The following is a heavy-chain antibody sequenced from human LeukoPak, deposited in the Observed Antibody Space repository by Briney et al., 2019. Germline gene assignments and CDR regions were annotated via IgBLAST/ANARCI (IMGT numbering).Heavy chain of an antibody. V-gene: IGHV3-33*06. CDR3: AKEHSVMVYAVDY. CDR1: GFTFSSYG. Sequence: GGSLRLSCAASGFTFSSYGMHWVRQAPGKGLEGGAVIWYDGSNKYYADSVKGRFTISRDNSKSTLYLQMNSLRAEDTAVYYCAKEHSVMVYAVDYWGQETLVTVSS. J-gene: IGHJ4*02. D-gene: IGHD2-8*01. CDR2: IWYDGSNK.